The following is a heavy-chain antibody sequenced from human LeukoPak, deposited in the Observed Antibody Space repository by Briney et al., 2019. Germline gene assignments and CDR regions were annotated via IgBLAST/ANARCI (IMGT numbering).Heavy chain of an antibody. CDR2: INHSGST. J-gene: IGHJ4*02. Sequence: SETLSLTCNVSGASISSSDYYWSWIRQPPGKGLEWIGEINHSGSTNYKPSLKSRVTISVDTSKNQFSLKLSSVTAADTAVYYCATRLSGTFDYWGQGALVTVSS. CDR1: GASISSSDYY. CDR3: ATRLSGTFDY. D-gene: IGHD2-21*02. V-gene: IGHV4-34*01.